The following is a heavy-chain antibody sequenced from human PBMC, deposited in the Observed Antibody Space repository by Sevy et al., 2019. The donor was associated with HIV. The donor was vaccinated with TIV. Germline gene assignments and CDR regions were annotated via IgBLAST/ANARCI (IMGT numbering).Heavy chain of an antibody. CDR3: ARAYYYDSSAYYFDH. Sequence: ASVKVSCKASGYTFTAYYVHWVRQAPGQGLEWMGRFNPNSGGTNYAQKFQGRVTMTRDTSISTAYMELSGLRYDDTAVYHCARAYYYDSSAYYFDHWGQGTLVTVSS. V-gene: IGHV1-2*06. CDR1: GYTFTAYY. CDR2: FNPNSGGT. D-gene: IGHD3-22*01. J-gene: IGHJ4*02.